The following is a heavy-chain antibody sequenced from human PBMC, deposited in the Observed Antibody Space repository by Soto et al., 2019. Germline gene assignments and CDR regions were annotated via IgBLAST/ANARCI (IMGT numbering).Heavy chain of an antibody. CDR2: IYYSGST. J-gene: IGHJ4*02. V-gene: IGHV4-59*12. CDR1: GGSISSYY. D-gene: IGHD2-15*01. Sequence: PSETLSLTCTVSGGSISSYYWSWIRQPPGKGLEWIGYIYYSGSTNYNPSLKSRVTISVDTSKNQFSLKLSSVTAEDTAVYYCARVFGTTPQDYWGQGTLVTVSS. CDR3: ARVFGTTPQDY.